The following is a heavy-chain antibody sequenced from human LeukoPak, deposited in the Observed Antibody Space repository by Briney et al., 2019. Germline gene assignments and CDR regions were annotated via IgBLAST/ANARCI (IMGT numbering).Heavy chain of an antibody. D-gene: IGHD3-10*01. V-gene: IGHV3-23*01. CDR1: GFTFSSYA. CDR3: AKCMGSGNYYYYYYGMDV. J-gene: IGHJ6*02. CDR2: ISGSGGTT. Sequence: PGGSLRLSCAASGFTFSSYAMSWVRQAPGKGLEWVSGISGSGGTTYDAGSVRGRFTISRDNSKNTLYLQMNSLTAEDTAVYYCAKCMGSGNYYYYYYGMDVWGHGTTVTVSS.